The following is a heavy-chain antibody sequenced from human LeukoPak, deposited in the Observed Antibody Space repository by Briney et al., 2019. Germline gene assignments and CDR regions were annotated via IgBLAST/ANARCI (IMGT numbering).Heavy chain of an antibody. D-gene: IGHD3-22*01. Sequence: PSETLSLTCTVSGGSISNYYWSWIRQPPGKGLEWIGYIYYSGSTNYNPSLKSRVTISVDTSKNQFSLKLSSVTAADTAVYYCARENYYDSSGYFDYWGQGTLVTVSS. CDR1: GGSISNYY. V-gene: IGHV4-59*01. CDR2: IYYSGST. CDR3: ARENYYDSSGYFDY. J-gene: IGHJ4*02.